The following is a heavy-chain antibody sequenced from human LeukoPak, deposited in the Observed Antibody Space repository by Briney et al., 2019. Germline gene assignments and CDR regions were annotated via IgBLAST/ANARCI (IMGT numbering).Heavy chain of an antibody. V-gene: IGHV3-30*02. Sequence: GGSLRLSCAASGFTFSSYGMHWVRQAPGEGLEWVSFIRFDGSNKFYADSVKGRFTISTDNSKNTLYLQMNSLRVEDTAVYYCAKGERGYCSSTTCYAVDWGQGTLVTVSS. D-gene: IGHD2-2*01. CDR2: IRFDGSNK. CDR1: GFTFSSYG. CDR3: AKGERGYCSSTTCYAVD. J-gene: IGHJ4*02.